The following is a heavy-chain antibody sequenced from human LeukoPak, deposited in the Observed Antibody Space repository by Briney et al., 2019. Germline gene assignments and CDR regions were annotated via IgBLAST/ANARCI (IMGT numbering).Heavy chain of an antibody. J-gene: IGHJ4*02. D-gene: IGHD6-13*01. CDR1: GGSISSYY. CDR3: AREVWQQLVRVIDY. V-gene: IGHV4-4*07. Sequence: PSETLSLTCTVSGGSISSYYWGWLRQPAGKGLEWIGRIYTSGSTNYNPSLKSRVTMSVDTSKNQFSLKLSSVTAADTAVYYCAREVWQQLVRVIDYWGQGTLVTVSS. CDR2: IYTSGST.